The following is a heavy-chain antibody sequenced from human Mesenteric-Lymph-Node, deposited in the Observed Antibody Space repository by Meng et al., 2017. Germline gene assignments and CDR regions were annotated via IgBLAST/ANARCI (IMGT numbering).Heavy chain of an antibody. CDR2: IYNSGST. Sequence: QVQLQQRGAGLVKPSETLSLTCAVYGGSFSGYYCGWIRQSPGKGLEWIGYIYNSGSTYYNPSLKSRVTISVDTSKNQFSLKLRFVTAADTAVYYCAREGRSHQVGVSVYWGQGNLVTVSS. CDR1: GGSFSGYY. V-gene: IGHV4-34*01. J-gene: IGHJ4*02. D-gene: IGHD2-21*01. CDR3: AREGRSHQVGVSVY.